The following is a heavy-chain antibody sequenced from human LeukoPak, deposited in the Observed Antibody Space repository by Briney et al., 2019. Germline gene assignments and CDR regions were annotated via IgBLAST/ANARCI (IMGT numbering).Heavy chain of an antibody. CDR3: ARGDCSGGSCSSMDV. V-gene: IGHV3-13*04. CDR1: GFTFSTYD. J-gene: IGHJ6*02. Sequence: GGSLRLSCAASGFTFSTYDMHWVRQVTGKGLEWVSGINPAGDTYYPGSVKGRFTISREDAKNSFYLQMNSLRVVDTAVYYCARGDCSGGSCSSMDVWGQGTTVTVSS. D-gene: IGHD2-15*01. CDR2: INPAGDT.